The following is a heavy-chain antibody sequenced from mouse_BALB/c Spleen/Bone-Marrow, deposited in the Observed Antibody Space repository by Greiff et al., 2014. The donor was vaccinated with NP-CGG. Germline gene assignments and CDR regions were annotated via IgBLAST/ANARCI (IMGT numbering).Heavy chain of an antibody. CDR3: ARKYYGSSYVWYFDV. CDR1: GYTFTSYW. J-gene: IGHJ1*01. D-gene: IGHD1-1*01. Sequence: QVQLQQSGAELVKPGASVKLSCKASGYTFTSYWMQWVKQRPGQGLEWIGEINPSNGRINYNEKFKSKATLTVDKSSSTAYMQLSSLTSEDSAVYYCARKYYGSSYVWYFDVWGAETTVTVSS. CDR2: INPSNGRI. V-gene: IGHV1S81*02.